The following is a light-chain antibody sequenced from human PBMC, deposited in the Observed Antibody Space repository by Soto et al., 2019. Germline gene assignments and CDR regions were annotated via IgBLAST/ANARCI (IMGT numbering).Light chain of an antibody. CDR2: DVS. J-gene: IGLJ1*01. CDR1: SSDVGGYNY. CDR3: SSYTSSSTLSTYV. Sequence: QSALTQPASVSGSPGQSITISCTGTSSDVGGYNYVSWYQHHPGKAPKLMIYDVSNRPSGVSNRFSGFKSGNTASLIISGLQAEDEADYYCSSYTSSSTLSTYVFGTGTKVTVL. V-gene: IGLV2-14*03.